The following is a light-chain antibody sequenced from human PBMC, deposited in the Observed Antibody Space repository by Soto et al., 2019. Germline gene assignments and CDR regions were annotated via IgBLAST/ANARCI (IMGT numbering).Light chain of an antibody. J-gene: IGKJ5*01. Sequence: DIQMTQSPSSLSASVGDRVTITCRASQGISNFLAWYQQKPGKVPKLLISAASTLQSGVPSRFSGSGSGTDFTLTIPSLPPEDVATYYCQKYSSVITFGQGTRLEI. V-gene: IGKV1-27*01. CDR3: QKYSSVIT. CDR1: QGISNF. CDR2: AAS.